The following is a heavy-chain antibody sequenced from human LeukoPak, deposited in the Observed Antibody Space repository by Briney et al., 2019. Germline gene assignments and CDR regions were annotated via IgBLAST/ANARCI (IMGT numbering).Heavy chain of an antibody. D-gene: IGHD3-9*01. J-gene: IGHJ4*02. CDR2: ISWDGGST. Sequence: PGGSLRLSCAASGFTFDDYAMHWVRQAPGKGLEWVSLISWDGGSTYYADSVKGRFTISRDNSKNSLYLQMNSLRAEDTAVYYCASDDFDWLLDYWGQGTLVTVSS. V-gene: IGHV3-43D*03. CDR3: ASDDFDWLLDY. CDR1: GFTFDDYA.